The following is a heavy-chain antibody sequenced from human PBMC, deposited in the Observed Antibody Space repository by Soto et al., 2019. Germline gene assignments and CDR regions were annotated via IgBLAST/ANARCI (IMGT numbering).Heavy chain of an antibody. CDR3: ARRRALRGIQYYYYYGMDV. CDR2: IIPIFGTA. J-gene: IGHJ6*02. Sequence: SVKVSCKASGGTFSSYAISWVRQAPGQGLEWMGGIIPIFGTANYAQKFQGRVTITADESTSTAYMELSSLRSEDTAVYYCARRRALRGIQYYYYYGMDVWGQGTTVTVSS. D-gene: IGHD3-3*02. V-gene: IGHV1-69*13. CDR1: GGTFSSYA.